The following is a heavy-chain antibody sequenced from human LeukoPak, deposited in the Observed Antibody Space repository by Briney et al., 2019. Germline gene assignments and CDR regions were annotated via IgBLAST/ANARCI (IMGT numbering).Heavy chain of an antibody. Sequence: SETLSLTCTVSGGSIRSSSYYWGWIRQPPGKGLEWIGSIYYSGSTYYNPSLKSRVTISVDTSKNQFSLKLSSVTAADTAVYYCASEVRITIFGVPGYWGQGTLVTVSS. CDR2: IYYSGST. V-gene: IGHV4-39*01. J-gene: IGHJ4*02. CDR1: GGSIRSSSYY. D-gene: IGHD3-3*01. CDR3: ASEVRITIFGVPGY.